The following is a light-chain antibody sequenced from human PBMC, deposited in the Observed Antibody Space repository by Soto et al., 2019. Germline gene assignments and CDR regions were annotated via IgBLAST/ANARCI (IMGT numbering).Light chain of an antibody. Sequence: EIVLTQSPATLSLSPGERATLSCRASQSVSNSLAWFQQKPGQAPRLLIYDASNRATGIPARFSGSGSGTDSTLTISSLQPEEFAVYYCQQRSDWITCGQGTRREIK. J-gene: IGKJ5*01. CDR2: DAS. V-gene: IGKV3-11*01. CDR3: QQRSDWIT. CDR1: QSVSNS.